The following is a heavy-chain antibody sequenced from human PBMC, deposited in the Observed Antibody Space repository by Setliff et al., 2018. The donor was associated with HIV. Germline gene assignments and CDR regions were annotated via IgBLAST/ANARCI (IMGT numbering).Heavy chain of an antibody. CDR1: GGSISSPHC. Sequence: SETLSLTCTVSGGSISSPHCWSWVRQSLEKGLEWIGEVCQRGGINYYPFFWSRATISMDKPKSHFSLRLTSVTAADTAVYFCVRNSGWALGSWGQGTLVTVSS. CDR3: VRNSGWALGS. CDR2: VCQRGGI. J-gene: IGHJ4*02. D-gene: IGHD3-16*01. V-gene: IGHV4-4*02.